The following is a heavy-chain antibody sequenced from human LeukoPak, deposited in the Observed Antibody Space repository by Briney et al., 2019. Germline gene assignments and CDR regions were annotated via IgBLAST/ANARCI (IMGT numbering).Heavy chain of an antibody. CDR1: GFTVSSNY. V-gene: IGHV3-53*01. CDR3: AREEWEPDY. D-gene: IGHD1-26*01. CDR2: IYSGGST. J-gene: IGHJ4*02. Sequence: GGSLRPSCAASGFTVSSNYMSCVRQAPGKGLEWVSVIYSGGSTYYADSVKGRFTISRDNSKNTLYLQMNSLRAEDTAVYYCAREEWEPDYWGQGTLVTVSS.